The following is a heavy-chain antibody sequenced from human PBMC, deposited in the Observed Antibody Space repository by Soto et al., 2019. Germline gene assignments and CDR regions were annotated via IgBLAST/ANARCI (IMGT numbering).Heavy chain of an antibody. Sequence: QVQLVQSGAEVKKPGASVKVSCKASGYTFTSYDINWVRQATGQGLEWMGWMNPNSGNTGYAQKCEGRVTMTRNTSISTAYMERGSLRSEDTAVYYCARGLFIAVAPHFDYWGQGTLVTVSS. D-gene: IGHD6-19*01. CDR3: ARGLFIAVAPHFDY. V-gene: IGHV1-8*01. CDR2: MNPNSGNT. J-gene: IGHJ4*02. CDR1: GYTFTSYD.